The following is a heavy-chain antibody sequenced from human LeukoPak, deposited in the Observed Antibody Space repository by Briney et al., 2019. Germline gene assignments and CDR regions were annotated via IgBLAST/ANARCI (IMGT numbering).Heavy chain of an antibody. Sequence: PGGSLRLSCAASGFTFDDYAMHWVRQAPGKGLEWVSGISWNSGSIGYADSAKGRFTISRDNAKNSLYLQMNSLRAEDTALYYCAKDIATGNRLYYFDYWGQGTLVTVSS. V-gene: IGHV3-9*01. CDR3: AKDIATGNRLYYFDY. J-gene: IGHJ4*02. CDR2: ISWNSGSI. CDR1: GFTFDDYA. D-gene: IGHD1-14*01.